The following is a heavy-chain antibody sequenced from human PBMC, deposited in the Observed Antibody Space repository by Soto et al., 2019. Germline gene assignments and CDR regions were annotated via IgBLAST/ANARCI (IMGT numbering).Heavy chain of an antibody. CDR1: GFSLSNAKMG. CDR3: ARTVDTPMVFSRFDY. V-gene: IGHV2-26*01. Sequence: QVTLKESGPVLVKPTETLTLTCTVSGFSLSNAKMGVSWIRQPPGKALEWLAHIFSNDEKSYTTSLKSRLTISKDTSKSQVVLTMTNIDPVDTATYYCARTVDTPMVFSRFDYWGQGTLVTVSS. D-gene: IGHD5-18*01. J-gene: IGHJ4*02. CDR2: IFSNDEK.